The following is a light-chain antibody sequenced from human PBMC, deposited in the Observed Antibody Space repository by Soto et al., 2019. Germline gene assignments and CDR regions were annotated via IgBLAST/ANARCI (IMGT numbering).Light chain of an antibody. CDR1: ESFRSSD. CDR3: QQYGASRT. V-gene: IGKV3-20*01. Sequence: EIVLTQSPGTLSLSPGERATLSYRASESFRSSDLAWYQQKPGQAPRLLIYGVSSRATGIPDRFSGSGSGMDFTLTISRLEPEDFAVYYCQQYGASRTFGQGTKVEIK. CDR2: GVS. J-gene: IGKJ1*01.